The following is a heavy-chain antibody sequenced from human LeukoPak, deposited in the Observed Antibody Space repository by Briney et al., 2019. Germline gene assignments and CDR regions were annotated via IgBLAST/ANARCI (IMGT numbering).Heavy chain of an antibody. J-gene: IGHJ4*02. D-gene: IGHD3-3*01. Sequence: ASVKVSCKASGYTFTGYYMHWVRQAPGQGLEWMGWINPNSGGTNYAQKFQGRVTMTRDTSISTAYMELSRLRSDDTAVYYWARGPRITIFGVVIPPHYWGQGTLVTVSS. V-gene: IGHV1-2*02. CDR2: INPNSGGT. CDR3: ARGPRITIFGVVIPPHY. CDR1: GYTFTGYY.